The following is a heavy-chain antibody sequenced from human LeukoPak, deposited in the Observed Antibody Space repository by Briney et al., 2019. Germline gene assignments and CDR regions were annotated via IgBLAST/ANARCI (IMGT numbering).Heavy chain of an antibody. CDR1: GFTFDDYA. D-gene: IGHD2-2*01. CDR3: AKEYCSRTSCSGYFQH. V-gene: IGHV3-9*01. CDR2: ISWNSGSI. J-gene: IGHJ1*01. Sequence: QPGGSLRLSCAASGFTFDDYAMHWVRQAPGKGLEWVSGISWNSGSIGYADSVKGRFTISRDNAKNSLYLQMNSLRAEDTALYYCAKEYCSRTSCSGYFQHWGQGTLVTVSS.